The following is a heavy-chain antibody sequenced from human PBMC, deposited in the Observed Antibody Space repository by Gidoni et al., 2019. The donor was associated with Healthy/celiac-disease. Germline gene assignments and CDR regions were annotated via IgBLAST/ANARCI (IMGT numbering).Heavy chain of an antibody. Sequence: EVQLVESGGGLVKPGGFLRLSCAASGFTFSNAWISWVRQAPGKGLEWVGRIKSKTDGGTTDYAAPVKGRFTISRDDSKNTLYLQMNSLKTEDTAVYYCTTDSVDGYGYDWYFDLWGRGTLVTVSS. CDR2: IKSKTDGGTT. D-gene: IGHD5-18*01. J-gene: IGHJ2*01. V-gene: IGHV3-15*01. CDR1: GFTFSNAW. CDR3: TTDSVDGYGYDWYFDL.